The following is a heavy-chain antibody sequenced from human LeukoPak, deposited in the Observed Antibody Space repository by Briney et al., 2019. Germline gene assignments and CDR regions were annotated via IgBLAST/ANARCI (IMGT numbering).Heavy chain of an antibody. D-gene: IGHD5-24*01. V-gene: IGHV4-59*11. J-gene: IGHJ4*02. Sequence: SETLSLTCTVSGGSISSHYWSWIRQSPGKGLEWIGYIYSSGSTNSFYNPSLKSRVTISVDTSKNQFSLKLSSVTAADTAVYYCARGRDGYAYWGQGTLVTVSS. CDR1: GGSISSHY. CDR2: IYSSGST. CDR3: ARGRDGYAY.